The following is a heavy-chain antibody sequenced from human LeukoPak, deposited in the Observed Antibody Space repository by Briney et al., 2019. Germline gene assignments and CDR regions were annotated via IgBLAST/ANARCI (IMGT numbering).Heavy chain of an antibody. Sequence: GASVKVSCKASGGTFSSYAISWVRQAPGQGLEWMGGIIPIFGTANYAQKFQGRVTITADESTSTAYMELSSLRSEDTAVYYCAGMVAPGFDYWGQGTLSPSPQ. CDR3: AGMVAPGFDY. D-gene: IGHD1-26*01. CDR2: IIPIFGTA. CDR1: GGTFSSYA. J-gene: IGHJ4*02. V-gene: IGHV1-69*01.